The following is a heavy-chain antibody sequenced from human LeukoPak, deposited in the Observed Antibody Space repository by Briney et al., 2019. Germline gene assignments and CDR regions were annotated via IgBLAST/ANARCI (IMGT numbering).Heavy chain of an antibody. CDR3: APSSWYNWFDP. CDR2: IYYSGST. J-gene: IGHJ5*02. V-gene: IGHV4-39*01. D-gene: IGHD6-13*01. CDR1: GGSISSSSYY. Sequence: SETLSLTCTVSGGSISSSSYYWGWIRQPPGKGLEWIGSIYYSGSTYYNPSLKSRVTISVNTSKNQFSLMLSSVSAADTAVYYRAPSSWYNWFDPWGQGTLVTVSS.